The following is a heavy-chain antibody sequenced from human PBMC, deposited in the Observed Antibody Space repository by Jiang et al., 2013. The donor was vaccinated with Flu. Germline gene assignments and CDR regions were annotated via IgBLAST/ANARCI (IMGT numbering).Heavy chain of an antibody. V-gene: IGHV4-34*01. D-gene: IGHD3-16*02. CDR3: ASALLRPTYDYVWGSYRSGKYAFDI. CDR2: INHSGST. J-gene: IGHJ3*02. CDR1: GGSFSGYY. Sequence: LLKPSETLSLTCAVYGGSFSGYYWSWIRQPPGKGLEWIGEINHSGSTNYNPSLKSRVTISVDTSKNQFSLKLSSVTAADTAVYYCASALLRPTYDYVWGSYRSGKYAFDIWGQGTMVTVSS.